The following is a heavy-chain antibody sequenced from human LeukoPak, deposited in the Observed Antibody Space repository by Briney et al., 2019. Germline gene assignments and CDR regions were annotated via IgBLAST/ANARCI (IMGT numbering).Heavy chain of an antibody. CDR2: ISSSGSTI. CDR3: ARDSRGYSGTNWFDP. J-gene: IGHJ5*02. V-gene: IGHV3-48*01. D-gene: IGHD5-12*01. CDR1: GFTFSSYS. Sequence: GGSLRLSCAASGFTFSSYSMNWVRQAPGKGLEWVSYISSSGSTIYYADSVKGRFTISRDNSKNTLYLQMNSLRAEDTAVYYCARDSRGYSGTNWFDPWGQGTLVTVSS.